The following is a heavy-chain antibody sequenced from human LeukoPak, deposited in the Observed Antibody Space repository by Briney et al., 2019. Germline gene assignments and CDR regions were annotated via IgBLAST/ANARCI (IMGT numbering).Heavy chain of an antibody. CDR1: GFTFSSYG. CDR2: IRYDGSNK. V-gene: IGHV3-30*02. CDR3: AKEGWALQMSSSGYFDY. D-gene: IGHD6-13*01. J-gene: IGHJ4*02. Sequence: GGSLRLSCAACGFTFSSYGMHWVRQAPGKGLEWVAFIRYDGSNKYYADSVKGRFTISRDNSKYTLYLQMSSLRAEDTAVYYCAKEGWALQMSSSGYFDYWGQGTLVTVSS.